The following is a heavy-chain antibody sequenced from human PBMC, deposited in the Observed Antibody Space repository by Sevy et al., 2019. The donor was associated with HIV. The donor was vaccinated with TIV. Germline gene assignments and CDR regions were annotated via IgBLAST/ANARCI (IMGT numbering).Heavy chain of an antibody. J-gene: IGHJ3*02. Sequence: GGSLRLSCAASGLNFDDYGMSWVRQAPGKGLEWVSAINWNGVGTSYADSVKGRFTISRDNAKNSLYVQMNSLRAEDTAVYYCAKGYSGYEDVDAFDIWGQGTMVTVSS. CDR1: GLNFDDYG. CDR3: AKGYSGYEDVDAFDI. CDR2: INWNGVGT. D-gene: IGHD5-12*01. V-gene: IGHV3-20*04.